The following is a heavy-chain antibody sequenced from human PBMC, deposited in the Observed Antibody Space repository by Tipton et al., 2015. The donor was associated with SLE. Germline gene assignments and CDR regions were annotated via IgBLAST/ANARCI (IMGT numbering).Heavy chain of an antibody. CDR3: AREAGGAAAGFWFDP. D-gene: IGHD6-13*01. Sequence: SLRLSCAASGFTFSSYSMNWVRQAPGKGLEWVSSISSSSSYIYYADSVKGRFTISRDNAKNSLYLQMNSLRAEDTAVYYCAREAGGAAAGFWFDPWGQGTLVTVSS. V-gene: IGHV3-21*01. J-gene: IGHJ5*02. CDR1: GFTFSSYS. CDR2: ISSSSSYI.